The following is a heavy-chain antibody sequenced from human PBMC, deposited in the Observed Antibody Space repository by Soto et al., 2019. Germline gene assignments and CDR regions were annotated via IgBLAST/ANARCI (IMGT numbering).Heavy chain of an antibody. CDR3: AKEKGRSGSFDP. CDR2: VSYDGRNK. V-gene: IGHV3-30*18. Sequence: LRLSCAASGFVFSSYGMHWVRQAPGKGLEWVAVVSYDGRNKEYGDSVKGRFTISRDNAKNTMYLQMNSLRADDTAVFYCAKEKGRSGSFDPWGQGTLVTVSS. CDR1: GFVFSSYG. D-gene: IGHD3-22*01. J-gene: IGHJ5*02.